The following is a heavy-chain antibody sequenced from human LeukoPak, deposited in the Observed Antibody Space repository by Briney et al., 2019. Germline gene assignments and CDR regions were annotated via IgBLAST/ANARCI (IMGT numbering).Heavy chain of an antibody. D-gene: IGHD6-19*01. Sequence: GGSLRLSRAASGFTFSSYWMHWVRQAPGKGLVWVSRINSDGSSTSYADSVKGRFTISRDKAKNTLYLQMNSLRAEDTAVYYCARDRGGAVAGIGYWGQGTLVTVSS. V-gene: IGHV3-74*01. J-gene: IGHJ4*02. CDR3: ARDRGGAVAGIGY. CDR2: INSDGSST. CDR1: GFTFSSYW.